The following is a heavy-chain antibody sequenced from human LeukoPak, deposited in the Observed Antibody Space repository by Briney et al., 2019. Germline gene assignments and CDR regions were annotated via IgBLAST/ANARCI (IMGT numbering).Heavy chain of an antibody. CDR3: ARTKVYSGRYYFDY. V-gene: IGHV4-59*01. CDR1: GGSITRCY. J-gene: IGHJ4*02. D-gene: IGHD1-26*01. Sequence: SETLSLTCTVAGGSITRCYGSWIRQPSGKGLEWIAYIYNSGSTNYNPSLKSRVTISVDTSKNQLSLKLSSVTAADTAVYYCARTKVYSGRYYFDYWGQGTLVTVPS. CDR2: IYNSGST.